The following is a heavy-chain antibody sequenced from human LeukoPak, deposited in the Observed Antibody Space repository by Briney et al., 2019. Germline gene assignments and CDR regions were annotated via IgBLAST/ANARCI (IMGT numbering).Heavy chain of an antibody. V-gene: IGHV3-23*01. Sequence: PGGSLRLSCAASGFTFSTYAMSRVRQAPGRGLEWVSAISGSSDTPYYADSVKGRFTISRDNSKNTLYLQMNSLRAEDTAVYYCANREGGYTYDPFDYWGQGTLVTVSS. D-gene: IGHD5-18*01. CDR3: ANREGGYTYDPFDY. CDR2: ISGSSDTP. CDR1: GFTFSTYA. J-gene: IGHJ4*02.